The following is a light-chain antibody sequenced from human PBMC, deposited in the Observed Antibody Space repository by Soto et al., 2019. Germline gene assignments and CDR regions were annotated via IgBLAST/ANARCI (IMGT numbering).Light chain of an antibody. V-gene: IGKV3-20*01. CDR2: GAS. J-gene: IGKJ3*01. Sequence: EIVLAQSPGTLSLSPGERATLSCRASQGVTPAYLAWYQHKPGQAPRLLIYGASNRSTGIPDRFSGSGSGTDFTLTISRQEPEHFAVYSCQQYGGSPLFAFGPGTRVDFK. CDR3: QQYGGSPLFA. CDR1: QGVTPAY.